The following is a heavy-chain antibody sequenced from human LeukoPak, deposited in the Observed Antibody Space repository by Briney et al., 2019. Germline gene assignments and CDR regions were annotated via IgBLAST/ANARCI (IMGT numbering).Heavy chain of an antibody. D-gene: IGHD2-8*01. CDR3: ARDLIVLMPRGDY. Sequence: GGSLRLSCAASGFTFSSYSMNWVRQAPGKGLEWVSYISSSSSTIYYADSVKGRFTISRDNAKNSLYLQMNSLRAEDTAVYYCARDLIVLMPRGDYWGQGTLVTVSS. CDR2: ISSSSSTI. J-gene: IGHJ4*02. CDR1: GFTFSSYS. V-gene: IGHV3-48*01.